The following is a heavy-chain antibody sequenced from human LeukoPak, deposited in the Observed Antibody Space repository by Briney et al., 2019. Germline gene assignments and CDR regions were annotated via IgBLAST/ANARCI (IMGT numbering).Heavy chain of an antibody. D-gene: IGHD3-10*01. CDR1: GYTFTSYG. V-gene: IGHV1-18*01. Sequence: ASVKVSCKASGYTFTSYGISWVRQAPGQGLEWMGWISAYNGNTNYAQKLQGRVTMTTDTSTSTAYMELRSLRSEDTAVYYCASFGAGYGSGSYYYYGMDVWGQGTTVTVSS. J-gene: IGHJ6*02. CDR3: ASFGAGYGSGSYYYYGMDV. CDR2: ISAYNGNT.